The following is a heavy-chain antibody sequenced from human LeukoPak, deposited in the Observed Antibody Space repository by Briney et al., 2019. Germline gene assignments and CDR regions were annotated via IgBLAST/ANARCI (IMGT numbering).Heavy chain of an antibody. CDR3: ATDSPPRRPFFVVVVDFFDY. CDR2: ISGSGGST. D-gene: IGHD2-2*01. CDR1: GFTFSSYA. J-gene: IGHJ4*02. Sequence: PGGSLRLSCAASGFTFSSYAMSWVRQAPGKGLEWVSAISGSGGSTYYADSVKGRFTISRDNSKNTLYLQMNSLRAEDTAVYYCATDSPPRRPFFVVVVDFFDYWGQGTLVTVSS. V-gene: IGHV3-23*01.